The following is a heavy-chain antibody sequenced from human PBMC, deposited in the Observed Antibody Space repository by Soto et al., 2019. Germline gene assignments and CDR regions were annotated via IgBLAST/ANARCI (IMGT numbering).Heavy chain of an antibody. Sequence: GGSLRLSCAASGFTFSSYAMHWVRQAPGKGLEWVAVISYDGSNKYYADSVKGRLTISRDNSKNTLYLQMNSLRAEDTAVYYCARAQPCSSTSCYRGGGHYYYYGMDVWGQGTTVTVSS. V-gene: IGHV3-30-3*01. D-gene: IGHD2-2*02. CDR2: ISYDGSNK. CDR3: ARAQPCSSTSCYRGGGHYYYYGMDV. J-gene: IGHJ6*02. CDR1: GFTFSSYA.